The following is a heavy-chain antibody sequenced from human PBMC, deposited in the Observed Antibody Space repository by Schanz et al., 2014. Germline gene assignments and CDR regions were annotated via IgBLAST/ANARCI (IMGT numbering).Heavy chain of an antibody. Sequence: EVQLLESGGGLVQPGGSLRLSCAASGFNSDDYAMHWVRQAPGKGLEWVSNIPWNGAAIGYAGSVRGRFTISRDSAKNSLYLEMNSLRVEDTAFYYCARDASSSDYHLAHWGQGTLVTVSS. CDR1: GFNSDDYA. J-gene: IGHJ4*02. CDR3: ARDASSSDYHLAH. D-gene: IGHD3-22*01. CDR2: IPWNGAAI. V-gene: IGHV3-9*02.